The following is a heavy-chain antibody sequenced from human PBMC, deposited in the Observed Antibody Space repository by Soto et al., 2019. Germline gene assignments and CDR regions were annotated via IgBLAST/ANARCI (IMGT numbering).Heavy chain of an antibody. CDR3: ARGATVQTPHYYYYGMDV. V-gene: IGHV1-69*12. Sequence: QVQLVQSGAELKKPGSSVKVSCKASGGTFSSYAISWVRQAPGQGLQWMGGIIPIFGTANYAQKFQGRVTITADESTSTAYMELSSLRSEDTAVYYCARGATVQTPHYYYYGMDVWGQGTTVTVSS. CDR1: GGTFSSYA. J-gene: IGHJ6*02. D-gene: IGHD4-17*01. CDR2: IIPIFGTA.